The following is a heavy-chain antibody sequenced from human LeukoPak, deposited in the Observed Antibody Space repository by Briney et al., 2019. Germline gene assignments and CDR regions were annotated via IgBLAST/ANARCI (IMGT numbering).Heavy chain of an antibody. V-gene: IGHV4-4*07. CDR1: GGSISSYY. CDR3: AKDTYYYDSSGLDY. D-gene: IGHD3-22*01. J-gene: IGHJ4*02. CDR2: IYTSGST. Sequence: TSETLSLTCTVSGGSISSYYWSWIRQPAGKGLEWIGRIYTSGSTNYNPSLKSRVTMSVDTSKNQFSLKLSSVTAEDTAVYYCAKDTYYYDSSGLDYWGQGTLVTVSS.